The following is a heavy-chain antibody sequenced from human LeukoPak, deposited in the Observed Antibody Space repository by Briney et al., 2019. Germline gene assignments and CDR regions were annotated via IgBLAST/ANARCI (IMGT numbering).Heavy chain of an antibody. J-gene: IGHJ6*04. CDR1: GFTFTTYS. V-gene: IGHV3-21*01. CDR3: AELGITMIGGV. Sequence: GGSLRLSCAASGFTFTTYSMNWVRQAPGKGLEWVSSITSSSASMYYADSVKGRFTISRDNAKNSLYLQMNSLRAEDTAVYYCAELGITMIGGVWGKGTTVTISS. D-gene: IGHD3-10*02. CDR2: ITSSSASM.